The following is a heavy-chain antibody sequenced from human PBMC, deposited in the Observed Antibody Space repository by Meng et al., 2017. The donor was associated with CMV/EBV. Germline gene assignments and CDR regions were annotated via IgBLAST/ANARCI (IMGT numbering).Heavy chain of an antibody. CDR1: GFTFSSYS. V-gene: IGHV3-21*01. CDR2: ISSSSSYI. CDR3: ARDLGPYNWNYVGVVQGAKDY. Sequence: GESLKISCAASGFTFSSYSMNWVRQAPGKGLEWVASISSSSSYIYYADSVKGRFTISRDNAKNSLYLQMNSLRARDTAVYYCARDLGPYNWNYVGVVQGAKDYWGQGTLVTVSS. J-gene: IGHJ4*02. D-gene: IGHD1-7*01.